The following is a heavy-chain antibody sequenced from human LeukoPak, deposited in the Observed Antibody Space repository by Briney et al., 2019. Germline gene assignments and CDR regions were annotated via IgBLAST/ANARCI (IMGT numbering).Heavy chain of an antibody. CDR3: ARGTIFGNWFDP. CDR2: IDHSGST. CDR1: GGSFSGYY. D-gene: IGHD3-3*01. Sequence: ASETLSLTCAVYGGSFSGYYWSWIRQPPGKGLEWIGEIDHSGSTNYNPSLKSRVTISVDTSKNQFSLKLNSVTAADTAVYYCARGTIFGNWFDPWGQGTLVTVSS. V-gene: IGHV4-34*01. J-gene: IGHJ5*02.